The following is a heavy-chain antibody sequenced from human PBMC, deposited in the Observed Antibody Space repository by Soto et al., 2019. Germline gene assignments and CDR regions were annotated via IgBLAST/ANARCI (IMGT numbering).Heavy chain of an antibody. D-gene: IGHD2-15*01. CDR1: GGSISSYY. Sequence: KPSETLSLTCTVSGGSISSYYWSWIRQPPGKGLEWIGYIYYSGSTNYNPSLKSRVTISVDTSKNQFSLKLSSVTAADTAVYYCARGYRYCSGGSCYSGYYYYYMDVWGKGTTVTVSS. V-gene: IGHV4-59*01. J-gene: IGHJ6*03. CDR2: IYYSGST. CDR3: ARGYRYCSGGSCYSGYYYYYMDV.